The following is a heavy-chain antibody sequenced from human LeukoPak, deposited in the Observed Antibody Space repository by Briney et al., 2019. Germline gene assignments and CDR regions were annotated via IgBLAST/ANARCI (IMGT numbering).Heavy chain of an antibody. V-gene: IGHV3-21*04. CDR2: ISSSSSYI. D-gene: IGHD6-13*01. Sequence: GGSLRLSCAASGFTFSSYSMNWVRQAPGKGLEWVSSISSSSSYIYYADSVKGRFTISRDNSKNTLYLQMNSLRAEDTAVYYCAKDQGGSSWFSAFDIWGQGTMVTVSS. CDR1: GFTFSSYS. J-gene: IGHJ3*02. CDR3: AKDQGGSSWFSAFDI.